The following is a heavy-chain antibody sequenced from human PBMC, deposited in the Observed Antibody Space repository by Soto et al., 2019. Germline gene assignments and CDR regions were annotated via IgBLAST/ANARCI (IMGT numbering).Heavy chain of an antibody. CDR3: ARGAPQTIFGVENWFEP. D-gene: IGHD3-3*01. CDR2: INPSGGST. J-gene: IGHJ5*02. V-gene: IGHV1-46*01. Sequence: ASVKVSCKASGGTFTSYYLHWVRQAPGQGLEWMGIINPSGGSTSYAQKFQGRVTMTRDTSTSTVYMELSSLRSEDTAVYYCARGAPQTIFGVENWFEPWGQGTLVTVSS. CDR1: GGTFTSYY.